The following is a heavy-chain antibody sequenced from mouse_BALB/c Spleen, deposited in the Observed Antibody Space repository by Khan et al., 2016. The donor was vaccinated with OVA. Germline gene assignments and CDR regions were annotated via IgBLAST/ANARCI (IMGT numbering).Heavy chain of an antibody. CDR2: INSDGYYT. Sequence: EVQLVESGGDLMKPGGSLKLSCAASGFTFSTYGMSWVRQTPDKRLEWVATINSDGYYTYYPDSVQGRFTISRNDAKNTLYLQMSSLKSEDTAMYYCASHLTGSFAYWGQGILVTVSA. D-gene: IGHD4-1*01. CDR3: ASHLTGSFAY. V-gene: IGHV5-6*01. J-gene: IGHJ3*01. CDR1: GFTFSTYG.